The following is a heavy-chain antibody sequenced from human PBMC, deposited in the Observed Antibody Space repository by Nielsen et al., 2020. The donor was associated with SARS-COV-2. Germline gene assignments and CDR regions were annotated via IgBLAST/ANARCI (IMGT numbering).Heavy chain of an antibody. CDR1: GFTFDDYG. D-gene: IGHD3-22*01. Sequence: GGSLRLSCAASGFTFDDYGMSWVRQAPGKGLVWVSRINSDGSSTSYADSVKGRFTISRDNAKNTLYLQMNSLRAEDTAVYYCARDSSGFYGLDVWGQGTTVTVSS. J-gene: IGHJ6*02. CDR2: INSDGSST. V-gene: IGHV3-74*01. CDR3: ARDSSGFYGLDV.